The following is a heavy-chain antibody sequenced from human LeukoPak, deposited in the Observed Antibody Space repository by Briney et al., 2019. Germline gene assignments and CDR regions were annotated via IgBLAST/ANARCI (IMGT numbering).Heavy chain of an antibody. V-gene: IGHV1-2*02. J-gene: IGHJ6*03. Sequence: AAVKVSCKASGYMFTGYYMHWVRQAPGQGLEWMGWINPNSGGTNYAQKFQGRVTMTRDTSISTAYMDLNRLRSDDTAVYYCARVVAVTGTPVYYMDVWGKGTTVTVSS. CDR1: GYMFTGYY. CDR2: INPNSGGT. CDR3: ARVVAVTGTPVYYMDV. D-gene: IGHD6-19*01.